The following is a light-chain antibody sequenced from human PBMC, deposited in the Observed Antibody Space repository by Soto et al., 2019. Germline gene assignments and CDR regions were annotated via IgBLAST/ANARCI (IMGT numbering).Light chain of an antibody. CDR3: QTWGTGIVV. CDR1: SGHSSYA. CDR2: LNSDGSH. V-gene: IGLV4-69*01. J-gene: IGLJ2*01. Sequence: QLVLTQSPSASASLGASVKLTCTLSSGHSSYAIAWHQQQPKKGPRYLMKLNSDGSHSKGDGIPDRFSGSSSGAERYLTISSRQSEDEADYYCQTWGTGIVVFGGGTKLTVL.